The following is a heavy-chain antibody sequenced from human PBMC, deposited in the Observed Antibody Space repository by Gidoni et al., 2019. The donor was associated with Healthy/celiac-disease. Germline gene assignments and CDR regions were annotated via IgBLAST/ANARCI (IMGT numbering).Heavy chain of an antibody. D-gene: IGHD6-19*01. V-gene: IGHV4-61*02. J-gene: IGHJ5*02. CDR2: IFNNGNA. CDR3: ARDDSGWYNIGWFDP. Sequence: QVQLQESGPGLVKPSQILSLTCTVSGGSISSGSYSWSWIRQPAGKGLEWIGRIFNNGNADYNPSLKGRVTISVDTSRNQFSLRLTSVTAADTAVYYCARDDSGWYNIGWFDPWGQGTLVTVSS. CDR1: GGSISSGSYS.